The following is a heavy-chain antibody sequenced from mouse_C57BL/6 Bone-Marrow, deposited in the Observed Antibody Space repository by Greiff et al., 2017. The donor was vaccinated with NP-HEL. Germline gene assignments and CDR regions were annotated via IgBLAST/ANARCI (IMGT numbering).Heavy chain of an antibody. D-gene: IGHD2-2*01. J-gene: IGHJ3*01. CDR3: ARGPSTMVTTGFAY. CDR2: ISSGSSTI. Sequence: EVKLMESGGGLVKPGGSLKLSCAASGFTFSDYGMHWVRQAPEKGLEWVAYISSGSSTIYYADTVKGRFTISRDNAKNTLFLQMTSLRSEDTAMYYCARGPSTMVTTGFAYWGQGTLVTVSA. V-gene: IGHV5-17*01. CDR1: GFTFSDYG.